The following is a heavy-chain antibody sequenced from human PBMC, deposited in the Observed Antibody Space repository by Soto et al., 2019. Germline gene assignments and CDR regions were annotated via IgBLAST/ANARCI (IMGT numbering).Heavy chain of an antibody. Sequence: QVQLQESGPGLVKPSQTLSLTCTVSGGSISSGGYYWSWIRQHPGKGLEWIGYIYYSGSTYYNPSPKSRVTISVDTSKNQFSLKLSSVTAADTAVYYCARGPPLYYYDSSGFDPWGQGTLVTVSS. V-gene: IGHV4-31*03. CDR3: ARGPPLYYYDSSGFDP. CDR2: IYYSGST. CDR1: GGSISSGGYY. J-gene: IGHJ5*02. D-gene: IGHD3-22*01.